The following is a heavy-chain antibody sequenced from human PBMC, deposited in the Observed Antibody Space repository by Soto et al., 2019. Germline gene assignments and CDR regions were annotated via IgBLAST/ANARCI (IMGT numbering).Heavy chain of an antibody. Sequence: PSENLSLTCTVSGGSFSGYHWSWIRQPPGKRLEWIGEINHSGSTNYNTSLKSRVTISVDTSKNQFSLKLTSVTAADTAVYYCARGGQLWKRTYYYYGMDVWGLGTTVTLSS. CDR3: ARGGQLWKRTYYYYGMDV. D-gene: IGHD5-18*01. J-gene: IGHJ6*02. CDR2: INHSGST. CDR1: GGSFSGYH. V-gene: IGHV4-34*01.